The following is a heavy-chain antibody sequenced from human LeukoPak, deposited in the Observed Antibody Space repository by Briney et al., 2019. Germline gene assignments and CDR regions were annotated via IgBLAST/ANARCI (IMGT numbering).Heavy chain of an antibody. CDR3: ARGVTYYDFWSGYANWFDP. D-gene: IGHD3-3*01. Sequence: SVKVSCKASGGTFSSYAISWVRQAPGQGLEWMGGIIPIFGTANYAQKFQGRVTITRNTSIGTAYMELSSLRSEDTAVYYCARGVTYYDFWSGYANWFDPWGQGTLVTVSS. V-gene: IGHV1-69*05. J-gene: IGHJ5*02. CDR2: IIPIFGTA. CDR1: GGTFSSYA.